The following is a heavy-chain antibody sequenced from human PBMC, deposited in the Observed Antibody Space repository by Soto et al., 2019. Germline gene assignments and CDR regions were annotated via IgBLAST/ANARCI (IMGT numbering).Heavy chain of an antibody. D-gene: IGHD3-10*01. V-gene: IGHV4-59*01. J-gene: IGHJ4*02. CDR3: ARLYYGSGSYDY. CDR1: GGSISSYY. Sequence: SETLSLTCTVSGGSISSYYWSWIRQPPGKGLEWIGYIYYSGSTNYNPSLKSRVTISVDTSKNQFSLKLSSVTAADTAVYYCARLYYGSGSYDYWGQGTLVTAPQ. CDR2: IYYSGST.